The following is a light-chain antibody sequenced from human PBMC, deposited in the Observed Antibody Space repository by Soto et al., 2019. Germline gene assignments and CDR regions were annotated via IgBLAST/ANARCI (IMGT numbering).Light chain of an antibody. Sequence: EIVMTQSPATLSVSRGERATLSCRASQSVSSNLAWYQQEPGQAPRLLIYGASTRATGIPARFSGSGSGTEFTLTISSLQSEDYAVYYCQQYNNWPPWTFGQGTKVEIK. CDR2: GAS. CDR1: QSVSSN. J-gene: IGKJ1*01. CDR3: QQYNNWPPWT. V-gene: IGKV3-15*01.